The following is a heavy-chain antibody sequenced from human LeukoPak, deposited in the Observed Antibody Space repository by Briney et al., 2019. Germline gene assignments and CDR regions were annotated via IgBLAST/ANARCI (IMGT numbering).Heavy chain of an antibody. CDR1: GFTFSSYS. CDR2: ITSSSSYI. CDR3: ATLVPAMSWFDP. D-gene: IGHD2-2*01. V-gene: IGHV3-21*01. J-gene: IGHJ5*02. Sequence: SGESLRLSCAASGFTFSSYSMNWVRQAPGKGLEWVSSITSSSSYIYYADSVKGRFTISRDNAKNSLYLQMNTLRAEDTAVYYCATLVPAMSWFDPWGQGTLVTVSS.